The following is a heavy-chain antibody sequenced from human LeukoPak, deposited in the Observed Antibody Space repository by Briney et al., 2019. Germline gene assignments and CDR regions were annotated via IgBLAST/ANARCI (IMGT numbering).Heavy chain of an antibody. CDR3: ARDIGDAGMEDY. V-gene: IGHV3-7*01. Sequence: PGGSLRLSCAASGFTFSGYWMSWVRQAPGKGLEWVANIKQDGSEKYYVDSVKGRFTISRDNAENSLSLQMNSLRAEDTAVYYCARDIGDAGMEDYWGKGTLVTVSS. CDR2: IKQDGSEK. CDR1: GFTFSGYW. J-gene: IGHJ4*02. D-gene: IGHD3-10*01.